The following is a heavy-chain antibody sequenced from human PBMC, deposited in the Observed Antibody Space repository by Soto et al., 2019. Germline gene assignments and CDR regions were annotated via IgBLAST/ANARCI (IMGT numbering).Heavy chain of an antibody. CDR3: ASGASRRAVTTNAFDI. D-gene: IGHD4-17*01. Sequence: QVQLVQSGAEVKKPGSSVKVSCKASGGTFSSYTISWVRQAPGQGLEWMGRIIPIHGIANYAQKFQGRVTITADKSTSTAYMELSSLRSEDMAVYYCASGASRRAVTTNAFDIWGQGTMVTVSS. J-gene: IGHJ3*02. CDR2: IIPIHGIA. V-gene: IGHV1-69*02. CDR1: GGTFSSYT.